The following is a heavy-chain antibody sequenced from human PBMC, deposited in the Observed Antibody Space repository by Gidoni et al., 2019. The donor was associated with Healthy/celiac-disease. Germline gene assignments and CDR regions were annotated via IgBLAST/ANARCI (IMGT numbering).Heavy chain of an antibody. CDR1: GGTFSSYA. Sequence: QVQLVQSVAEVKKPSSSVKVSCKASGGTFSSYAISWVRQTPGQGLEWMGGIIPIVGTANYAQKFQGRVTINADESTSTAYMELSSLRYEETAVYYCAREPDKVPGKWLLPGDYWGQGTLVTVSS. CDR2: IIPIVGTA. CDR3: AREPDKVPGKWLLPGDY. J-gene: IGHJ4*02. D-gene: IGHD3-22*01. V-gene: IGHV1-69*01.